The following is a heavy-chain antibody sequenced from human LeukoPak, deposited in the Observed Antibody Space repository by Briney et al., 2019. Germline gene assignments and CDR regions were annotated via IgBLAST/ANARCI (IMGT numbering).Heavy chain of an antibody. D-gene: IGHD3-22*01. CDR2: IYHSGST. J-gene: IGHJ5*02. CDR1: GGSISSSNW. V-gene: IGHV4-4*02. CDR3: ARIKLIVVVSWFDP. Sequence: SETLSLTCAVSGGSISSSNWRSWVRQPPGKGLEWIGEIYHSGSTNYNPSLKSRVTISVDKSKNQFSLQLSSVTAADTAMYFCARIKLIVVVSWFDPWGQGTLVTVSS.